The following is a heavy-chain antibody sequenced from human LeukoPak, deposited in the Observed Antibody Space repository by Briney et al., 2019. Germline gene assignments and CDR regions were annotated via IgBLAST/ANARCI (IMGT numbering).Heavy chain of an antibody. D-gene: IGHD6-13*01. CDR2: IYTSGNI. V-gene: IGHV4-4*07. CDR3: ARGRGSSWYYFDY. Sequence: PSETLSFTCTVSGGSISSYYWSWVRQPAGKGLEWIGRIYTSGNINYNPSLKGRVTMSVDTSKNQFSLNLSSVTAADTAVYYCARGRGSSWYYFDYWGQGTLVTVSS. J-gene: IGHJ4*02. CDR1: GGSISSYY.